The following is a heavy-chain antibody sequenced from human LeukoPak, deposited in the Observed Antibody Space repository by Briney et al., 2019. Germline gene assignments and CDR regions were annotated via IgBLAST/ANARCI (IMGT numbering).Heavy chain of an antibody. Sequence: PGGSLRLSCAASGFTVSSNYMSWVRQAPGKGLEWVSVIYSGGSTYYADSVKGRFTISRDNSKNTLYLQMNSLRAEDTAVYYCARDYGGNYGDYLDAFDIWGQGTMVTVSS. CDR2: IYSGGST. CDR1: GFTVSSNY. V-gene: IGHV3-53*01. J-gene: IGHJ3*02. CDR3: ARDYGGNYGDYLDAFDI. D-gene: IGHD4-17*01.